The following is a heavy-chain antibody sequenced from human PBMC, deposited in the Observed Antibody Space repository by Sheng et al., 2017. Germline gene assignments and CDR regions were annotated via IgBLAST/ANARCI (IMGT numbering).Heavy chain of an antibody. CDR3: ARAKFGEYQLLSYWFDP. J-gene: IGHJ5*02. Sequence: QVQLVQSGAEVKKPGASVKVSCKASGYTFTGYYMHWVRQAPGQGLEWMGWINPNSGGTNYAQKFQGRVTMTRDTSISTAYMELSRLRSDDTAVYYCARAKFGEYQLLSYWFDPWGQGTLVTVSS. CDR1: GYTFTGYY. V-gene: IGHV1-2*02. D-gene: IGHD2-2*01. CDR2: INPNSGGT.